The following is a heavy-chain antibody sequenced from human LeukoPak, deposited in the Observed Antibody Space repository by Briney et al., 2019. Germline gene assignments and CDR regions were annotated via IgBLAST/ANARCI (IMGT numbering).Heavy chain of an antibody. CDR3: ARVGKQQLGSYDAFDI. Sequence: ASVKVSCKASGYTFTGFYIHWVRQVPGQGLEWMGWINPNSGGTNYAQKFQGRVTMTRDTSISTAYMELSRLRSDDTAVYYCARVGKQQLGSYDAFDIWGQGTMVTVSS. CDR1: GYTFTGFY. J-gene: IGHJ3*02. D-gene: IGHD6-13*01. V-gene: IGHV1-2*02. CDR2: INPNSGGT.